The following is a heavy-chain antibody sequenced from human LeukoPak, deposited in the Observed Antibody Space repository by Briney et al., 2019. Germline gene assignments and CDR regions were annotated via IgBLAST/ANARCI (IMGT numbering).Heavy chain of an antibody. CDR3: AKEVQTHYDILTGYYAPSGY. CDR1: GFTFSSYG. D-gene: IGHD3-9*01. V-gene: IGHV3-30*02. CDR2: IRYDGSNK. J-gene: IGHJ4*02. Sequence: GGSLRLSCAASGFTFSSYGMHWVRQAPGKGLEWVAFIRYDGSNKYYADSVKGRFTISRDNSKNTLYLQMNSLRAEDTAVYYCAKEVQTHYDILTGYYAPSGYWGQGTLVTVSS.